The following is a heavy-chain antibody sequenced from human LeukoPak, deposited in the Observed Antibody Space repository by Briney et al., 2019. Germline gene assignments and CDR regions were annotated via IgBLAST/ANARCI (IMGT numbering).Heavy chain of an antibody. D-gene: IGHD3-22*01. CDR2: IYYSGST. CDR3: ARHAYYVSSGPNCDAFDI. CDR1: GGSISSSSYY. Sequence: SETLSLTCTVSGGSISSSSYYWGWIRQPPGKGLEWIVSIYYSGSTYYNTSLKSRVTISVDTSKNQFSLKLSSVTAADTAVYYCARHAYYVSSGPNCDAFDIWGQGTMVTVSS. J-gene: IGHJ3*02. V-gene: IGHV4-39*01.